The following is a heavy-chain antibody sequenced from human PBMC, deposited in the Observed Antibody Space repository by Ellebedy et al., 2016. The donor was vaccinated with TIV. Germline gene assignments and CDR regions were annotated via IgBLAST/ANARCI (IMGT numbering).Heavy chain of an antibody. V-gene: IGHV3-74*01. J-gene: IGHJ3*02. D-gene: IGHD3-9*01. CDR1: GFTFSNYW. CDR2: INGDGKSI. CDR3: AREGYDILTGNDYDGFDI. Sequence: PGGSLRLSCAASGFTFSNYWMHWVRQAPGKGLVCVSRINGDGKSITNADSVKGRFTISRDNAKSTLYLEMTSLRVDDPAVYYCAREGYDILTGNDYDGFDIWGQGTTVTVSS.